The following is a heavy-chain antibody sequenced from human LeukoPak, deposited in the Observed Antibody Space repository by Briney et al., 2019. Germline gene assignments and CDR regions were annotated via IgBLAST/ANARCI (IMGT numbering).Heavy chain of an antibody. V-gene: IGHV1-8*01. CDR1: GYTFTSYD. CDR3: LGYSSGTEYYFDY. D-gene: IGHD3-22*01. CDR2: MNPNSGNT. J-gene: IGHJ4*02. Sequence: ASVKVSCKASGYTFTSYDINWVRQATGQGLEWMGWMNPNSGNTGYAQKFQGRVTMTRNTSISTAYMELSSLRSEDTAVYYCLGYSSGTEYYFDYWGQGTLVTVSS.